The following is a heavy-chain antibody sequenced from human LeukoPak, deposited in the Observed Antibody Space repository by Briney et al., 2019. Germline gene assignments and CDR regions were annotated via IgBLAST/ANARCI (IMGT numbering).Heavy chain of an antibody. Sequence: SGGSLRLSCAASGFTFDDYAMHWVRQAPGKGLEWVSLISWDGGSTYYADSVKGRFTISRDNSKNSLYLQMNSLRVEDTALYYCAKDSFPKITIFGVVTPDYYYYMDVWGKGTTVTVSS. J-gene: IGHJ6*03. D-gene: IGHD3-3*01. CDR2: ISWDGGST. CDR3: AKDSFPKITIFGVVTPDYYYYMDV. CDR1: GFTFDDYA. V-gene: IGHV3-43D*03.